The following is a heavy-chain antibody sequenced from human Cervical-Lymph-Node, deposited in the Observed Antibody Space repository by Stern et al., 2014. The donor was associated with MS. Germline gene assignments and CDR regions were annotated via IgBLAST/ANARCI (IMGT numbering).Heavy chain of an antibody. D-gene: IGHD6-13*01. CDR3: ALSSETSDRWYSLGYDL. V-gene: IGHV1-69*01. CDR1: GGTFSKFP. Sequence: VQLVESGAEVTKPGSSVKVSCKASGGTFSKFPSSWVRQAPGQGLEWMGGIFPVFGTPTYAQEFRGRVTITADFSTITVYMELSSLRSDDTAVYYCALSSETSDRWYSLGYDLWGQGTLVTVSS. CDR2: IFPVFGTP. J-gene: IGHJ5*02.